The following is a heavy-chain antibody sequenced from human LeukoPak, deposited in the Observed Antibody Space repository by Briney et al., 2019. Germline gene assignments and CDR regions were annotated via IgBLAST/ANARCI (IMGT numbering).Heavy chain of an antibody. Sequence: ASVKVSCKASGYTFTGYYLHWVRQAPGQGLEYMGWINPNTGGTNYVQKFQGRVTMTRDTSISTGYMELSSLRSGDTALYYCARADGYNLGDFWGQGTQVTVSS. D-gene: IGHD5-24*01. CDR2: INPNTGGT. J-gene: IGHJ4*02. CDR1: GYTFTGYY. V-gene: IGHV1-2*02. CDR3: ARADGYNLGDF.